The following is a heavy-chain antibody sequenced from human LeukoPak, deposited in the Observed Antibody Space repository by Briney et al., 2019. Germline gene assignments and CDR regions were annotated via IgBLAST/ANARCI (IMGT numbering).Heavy chain of an antibody. J-gene: IGHJ4*02. D-gene: IGHD3-22*01. CDR2: IKEDGSEK. V-gene: IGHV3-7*01. CDR3: VKDEVYLDSGGYPTPDTTLDY. Sequence: GGSLRLSCAASGFTFSRYWMSWVRQVPGKGLEWVANIKEDGSEKYYVDSVKGRFTISRDNAKNSLYLQMNSLRVEDTAVYYCVKDEVYLDSGGYPTPDTTLDYWGQGTLVTVSS. CDR1: GFTFSRYW.